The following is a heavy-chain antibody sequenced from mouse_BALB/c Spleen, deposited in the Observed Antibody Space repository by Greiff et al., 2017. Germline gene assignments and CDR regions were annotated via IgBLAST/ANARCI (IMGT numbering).Heavy chain of an antibody. CDR1: GFTFSSYT. V-gene: IGHV5-6-4*01. J-gene: IGHJ4*01. Sequence: EVKLVESGGGLVKPGGSLKLSCAASGFTFSSYTMSWVRQTPEKRLEWVATISSGGSYTYYPDSVKGRFTISRDNAKNTLYLQMSSLKSEDTAMYYCTREGYGYEGYAMDYWGQGTSVTVSS. CDR2: ISSGGSYT. CDR3: TREGYGYEGYAMDY. D-gene: IGHD1-2*01.